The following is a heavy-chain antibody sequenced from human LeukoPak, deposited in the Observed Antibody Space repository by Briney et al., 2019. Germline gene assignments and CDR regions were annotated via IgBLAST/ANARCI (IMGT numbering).Heavy chain of an antibody. D-gene: IGHD2-8*02. V-gene: IGHV4-4*07. Sequence: SETLSLTCTVSGGSISNYYWSWIRQPAGKGLEWIGRIYTSGSTNYNPSLKSRVTMSVDTSKNQFSLKLSSVTAADTAVYYCARDRRLYCTGGVCYFDAFDIWGQGTMVTVSS. CDR1: GGSISNYY. CDR2: IYTSGST. CDR3: ARDRRLYCTGGVCYFDAFDI. J-gene: IGHJ3*02.